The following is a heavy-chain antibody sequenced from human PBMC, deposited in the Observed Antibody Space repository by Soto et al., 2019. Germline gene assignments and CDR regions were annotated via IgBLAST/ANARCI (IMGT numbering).Heavy chain of an antibody. J-gene: IGHJ4*02. V-gene: IGHV1-69*05. D-gene: IGHD5-12*01. CDR1: GGTFSSYA. CDR3: ARAISGYAVPVPNY. Sequence: SVKVSCKASGGTFSSYAISWVRQAPGQGLEWMGGIIPIFGTANYAQKFQGRVTLTRDKSTSTAYMDLSSLRSEDTSIYYCARAISGYAVPVPNYWGQG. CDR2: IIPIFGTA.